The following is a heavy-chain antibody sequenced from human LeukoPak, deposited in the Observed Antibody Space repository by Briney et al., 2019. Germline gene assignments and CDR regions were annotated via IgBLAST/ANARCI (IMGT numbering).Heavy chain of an antibody. CDR1: GGTFSSYA. J-gene: IGHJ4*02. V-gene: IGHV1-69*04. CDR3: ARDGYYYDSSGYYSFDY. Sequence: SVKVSCKASGGTFSSYAISWVRRAPGQGLEWMGRIIPILGIANYAQKFQGRVTITADKSTSTAYMELSSLRSEDTAVYYCARDGYYYDSSGYYSFDYWGQGTLVTVSS. D-gene: IGHD3-22*01. CDR2: IIPILGIA.